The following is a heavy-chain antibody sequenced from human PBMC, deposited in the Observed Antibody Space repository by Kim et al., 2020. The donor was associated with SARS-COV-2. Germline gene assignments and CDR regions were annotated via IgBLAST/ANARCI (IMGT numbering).Heavy chain of an antibody. CDR2: VTGNGGST. CDR1: GFTFSNYA. J-gene: IGHJ4*02. V-gene: IGHV3-23*01. Sequence: GGSLRLSCAASGFTFSNYAMSWVRQAPGKGLEWVSAVTGNGGSTYYADSVKGRFTISRDNSKNSLYLQMNSLRAEDTAVYYCAKLDQSRISIAVGNNDYWGQGTLVTVSS. CDR3: AKLDQSRISIAVGNNDY. D-gene: IGHD6-19*01.